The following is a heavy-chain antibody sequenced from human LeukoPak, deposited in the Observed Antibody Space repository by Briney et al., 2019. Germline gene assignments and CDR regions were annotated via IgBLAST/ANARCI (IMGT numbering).Heavy chain of an antibody. CDR2: INPSGDIT. D-gene: IGHD6-13*01. Sequence: GASVNVSCKASGYTFTSYYIHWVRQAPGQGLEWMGIINPSGDITSYAQKFQGRVTMTRDTSTSTVYMELSSLRSEDTAVYYCARDYSSSWPRRYFDYWGQGTLVTVSS. CDR3: ARDYSSSWPRRYFDY. V-gene: IGHV1-46*01. J-gene: IGHJ4*02. CDR1: GYTFTSYY.